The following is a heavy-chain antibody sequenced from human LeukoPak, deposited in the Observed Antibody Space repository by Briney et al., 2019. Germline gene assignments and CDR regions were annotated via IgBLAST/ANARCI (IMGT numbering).Heavy chain of an antibody. J-gene: IGHJ4*02. D-gene: IGHD4-11*01. V-gene: IGHV4-30-4*08. Sequence: SETLSLTCTVSGGSISSSNYYWAWIRQPPGKGLEWIGYIYYSGSTYYNPSLKSRVTISVDTPKNQFSLKLSSVTAADTAVYYCARGRTTVTYYFDYWGQGTLVTVSS. CDR3: ARGRTTVTYYFDY. CDR2: IYYSGST. CDR1: GGSISSSNYY.